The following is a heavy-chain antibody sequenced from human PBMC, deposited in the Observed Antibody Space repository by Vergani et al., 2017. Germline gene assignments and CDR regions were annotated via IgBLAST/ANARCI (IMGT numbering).Heavy chain of an antibody. J-gene: IGHJ4*02. Sequence: EVQLVESGGGLVQPGRSLRLSCAASGFTFDDYAMHWVRQAPGKGLEWVSGISWNSGRIGYADSVKGRFTISRDNAKNSLYLQMNSLRAEDTALYYCAKDRATVPTGWGQGTLVTVSS. CDR2: ISWNSGRI. CDR3: AKDRATVPTG. D-gene: IGHD4-11*01. V-gene: IGHV3-9*01. CDR1: GFTFDDYA.